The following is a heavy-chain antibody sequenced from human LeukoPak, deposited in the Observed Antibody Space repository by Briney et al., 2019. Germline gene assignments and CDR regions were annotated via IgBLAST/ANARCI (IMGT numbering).Heavy chain of an antibody. D-gene: IGHD2/OR15-2a*01. CDR1: GFTFSSYG. J-gene: IGHJ3*02. CDR3: AKYFSGAFDI. Sequence: GSLRLSCAASGFTFSSYGMHWVRQAPGKGLEWVAVISYDGSNKYYADSVKGRFTISRDNSKNTLYLQVNSLRAEDTAVYYCAKYFSGAFDIWGQGTMVTVSS. V-gene: IGHV3-30*18. CDR2: ISYDGSNK.